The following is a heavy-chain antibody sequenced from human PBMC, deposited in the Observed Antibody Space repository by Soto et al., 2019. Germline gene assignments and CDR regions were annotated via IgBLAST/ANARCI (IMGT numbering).Heavy chain of an antibody. CDR2: ISGSGGST. CDR1: GFTFSSYA. J-gene: IGHJ4*02. V-gene: IGHV3-23*01. Sequence: EVQLLESGGGLVQPGGSLRLSCAASGFTFSSYAMNWVRQAPGKGLEWVSGISGSGGSTYYADSVKGRFTISRDNSKNTLDLQMNSLRAEDTAVYYCAKQWLVRGYFDYCGQGTLVTVSS. D-gene: IGHD6-19*01. CDR3: AKQWLVRGYFDY.